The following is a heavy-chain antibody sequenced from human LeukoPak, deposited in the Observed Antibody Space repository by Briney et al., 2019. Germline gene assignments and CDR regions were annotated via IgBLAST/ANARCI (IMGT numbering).Heavy chain of an antibody. D-gene: IGHD3-10*01. Sequence: SETLSLTCGVYGGSSSGYYWSWIRQPPGKGLEWIGEINHSGSTKYNPSLKSRVTISVDTSKNQFSLKLSSVTAADTAVYYCARGGYYGSGNDFRFDPWGQGTLVTVSS. J-gene: IGHJ5*02. CDR2: INHSGST. CDR1: GGSSSGYY. V-gene: IGHV4-34*01. CDR3: ARGGYYGSGNDFRFDP.